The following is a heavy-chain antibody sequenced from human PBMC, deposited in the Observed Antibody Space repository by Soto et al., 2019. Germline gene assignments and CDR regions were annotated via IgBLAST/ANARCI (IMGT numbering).Heavy chain of an antibody. Sequence: PGGSLRLSCAASGFTFSSYAMHWVRQAPGKGLEWVASILHDGSPNDYADSVKGRFTISRDNAKNTLYLQMNSLRTEDTAVYYCARGTESYITSPRRPLFDYWGQGTLVTVSS. CDR3: ARGTESYITSPRRPLFDY. CDR1: GFTFSSYA. J-gene: IGHJ4*02. CDR2: ILHDGSPN. V-gene: IGHV3-30-3*01. D-gene: IGHD3-10*01.